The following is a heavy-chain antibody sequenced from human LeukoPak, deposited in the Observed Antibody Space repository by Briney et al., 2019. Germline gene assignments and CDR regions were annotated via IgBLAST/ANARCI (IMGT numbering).Heavy chain of an antibody. CDR2: ISGSGGST. J-gene: IGHJ4*02. CDR3: ARWGYTNGWYYFEN. D-gene: IGHD6-19*01. V-gene: IGHV3-23*01. Sequence: QAGGSLRLSCAASGFTFRSYAMSWVRQAPGKGLEWVSAISGSGGSTYYADSVKGRFTISRDNSKNTLYLQMNSLRAEDTAVYYCARWGYTNGWYYFENWGQGTLVTVSS. CDR1: GFTFRSYA.